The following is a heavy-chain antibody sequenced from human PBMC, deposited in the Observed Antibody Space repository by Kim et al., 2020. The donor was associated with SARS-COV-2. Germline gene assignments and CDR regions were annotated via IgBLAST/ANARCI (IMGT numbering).Heavy chain of an antibody. CDR1: GGSISSHY. CDR2: FYNSGNT. Sequence: SETLSLTCSVSGGSISSHYWSWIRQPPEKGLEWIGHFYNSGNTKYNASLKSRVTISVDTSKSQFSLHLTSVTAADTAGYYCARGRDYPPPHNAFNSWGPGTMVVVSS. CDR3: ARGRDYPPPHNAFNS. J-gene: IGHJ3*01. D-gene: IGHD2-2*01. V-gene: IGHV4-59*11.